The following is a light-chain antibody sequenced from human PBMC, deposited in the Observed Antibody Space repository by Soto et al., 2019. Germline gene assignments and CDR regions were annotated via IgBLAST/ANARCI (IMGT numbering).Light chain of an antibody. Sequence: IVMTQSPATLSVSPGGRGTLSCRASQSVSSNLAWYQQKPGQAPRLLIYGASTRATGIPARFSGSGSGTEFTLTISSLQSEDFAVYYCQQYNNWPGTFGQGTKVDIK. CDR2: GAS. V-gene: IGKV3-15*01. J-gene: IGKJ1*01. CDR3: QQYNNWPGT. CDR1: QSVSSN.